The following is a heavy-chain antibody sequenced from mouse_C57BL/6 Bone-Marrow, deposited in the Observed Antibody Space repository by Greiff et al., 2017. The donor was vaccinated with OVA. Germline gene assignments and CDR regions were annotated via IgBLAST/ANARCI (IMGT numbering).Heavy chain of an antibody. CDR1: GYTFTGYW. V-gene: IGHV1-9*01. D-gene: IGHD1-1*01. CDR3: ARGAITTVVPYYFDY. Sequence: QVQLKQSGAELMKPGASVKLSCKATGYTFTGYWIEWVKQRPGHGLEWIGEILPGSGSTNYNEKFKGKATFTADTSSNTAYMQLSSLTTEDSAIYYCARGAITTVVPYYFDYWGQGTTLTVSS. CDR2: ILPGSGST. J-gene: IGHJ2*01.